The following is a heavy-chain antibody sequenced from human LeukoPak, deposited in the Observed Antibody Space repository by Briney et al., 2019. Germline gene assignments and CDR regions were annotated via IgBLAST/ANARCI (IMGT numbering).Heavy chain of an antibody. J-gene: IGHJ5*02. D-gene: IGHD3-3*01. CDR2: MSPNSGNT. CDR1: GYTFTSYD. V-gene: IGHV1-8*01. CDR3: ARGLRFLEWLRQGNWFDP. Sequence: ASVKVSCKASGYTFTSYDINWVRQATGQGLEWMGWMSPNSGNTGYAQKFQGRVTMTRNTSISTAYMELSSLRSEDTAVYYCARGLRFLEWLRQGNWFDPWGQGTLVTVSS.